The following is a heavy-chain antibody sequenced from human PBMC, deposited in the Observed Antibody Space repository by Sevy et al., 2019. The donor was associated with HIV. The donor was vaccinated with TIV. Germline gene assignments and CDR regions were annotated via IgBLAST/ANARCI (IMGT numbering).Heavy chain of an antibody. V-gene: IGHV3-49*03. CDR1: GFTFGDYA. D-gene: IGHD3-22*01. J-gene: IGHJ4*02. CDR2: IRSKDYGGAT. CDR3: TRGYYYDSSGYSDY. Sequence: GGSLRLSCTGSGFTFGDYAMSWFRQAPGMGLEWVGLIRSKDYGGATEYAASVKGRFTISRDDSKSIADLQMNSLKTEDTAVYCCTRGYYYDSSGYSDYWGQGTLVTVSS.